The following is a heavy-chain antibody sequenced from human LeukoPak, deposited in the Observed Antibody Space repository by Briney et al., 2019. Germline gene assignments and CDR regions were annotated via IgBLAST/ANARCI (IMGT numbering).Heavy chain of an antibody. V-gene: IGHV1-46*01. J-gene: IGHJ1*01. D-gene: IGHD3-22*01. CDR1: GYTFTSYY. CDR2: INPSGGST. Sequence: ASVKVSCKASGYTFTSYYMHWVRQAPGQGLEWMGIINPSGGSTSYAQKFLGRVTMTRDTSTSTVYMELSSLRSEDTAVYYCARDANPYYYDSSGYFAEYFQHWGQGTLVTVSS. CDR3: ARDANPYYYDSSGYFAEYFQH.